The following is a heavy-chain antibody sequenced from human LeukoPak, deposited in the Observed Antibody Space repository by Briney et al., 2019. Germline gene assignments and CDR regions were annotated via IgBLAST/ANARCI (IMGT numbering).Heavy chain of an antibody. CDR3: ARDLYRIVVVPHYFDY. D-gene: IGHD3-22*01. CDR2: IISSSSYI. CDR1: GFTFSSYS. J-gene: IGHJ4*02. Sequence: GGSLRLSCAASGFTFSSYSMNWVRQAPGKGLEWVSSIISSSSYIYYADSVKGRFTISRDNAKNSLYLQMNSLRAEDTAVYYCARDLYRIVVVPHYFDYWGQGTLVTVSS. V-gene: IGHV3-21*01.